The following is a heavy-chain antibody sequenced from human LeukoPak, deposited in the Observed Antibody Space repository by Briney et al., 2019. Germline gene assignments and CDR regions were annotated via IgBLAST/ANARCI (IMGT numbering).Heavy chain of an antibody. CDR2: ISTNGAGT. Sequence: RSGGSLRLSCAASGFTFSSYAMHWVRQTPGKGLEYVSAISTNGAGTYYANSVKGRFTISRDNSKNTLYLQMGSLRAEDMAVYFCARYCNGVTCYSGYDYWGQGTLVTVSS. CDR3: ARYCNGVTCYSGYDY. J-gene: IGHJ4*02. D-gene: IGHD2-15*01. CDR1: GFTFSSYA. V-gene: IGHV3-64*01.